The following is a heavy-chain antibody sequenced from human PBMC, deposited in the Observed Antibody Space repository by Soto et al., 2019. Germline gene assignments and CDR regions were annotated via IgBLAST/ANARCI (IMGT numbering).Heavy chain of an antibody. Sequence: LRLSWPASGFTFSSYSKNWVRQAPGKGPEWVSSISSSSSYIYYADSVEGRFTISRDNAKNSLYLHMNSLRAEDTAVYYCARVRIMRFMKSNWFDPWGQGTLVTVSS. J-gene: IGHJ5*02. CDR3: ARVRIMRFMKSNWFDP. D-gene: IGHD3-10*01. CDR1: GFTFSSYS. V-gene: IGHV3-21*01. CDR2: ISSSSSYI.